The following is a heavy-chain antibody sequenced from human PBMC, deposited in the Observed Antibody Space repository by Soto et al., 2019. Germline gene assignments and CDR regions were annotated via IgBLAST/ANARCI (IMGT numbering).Heavy chain of an antibody. CDR3: AREEYDSSGYVAFDI. V-gene: IGHV1-2*02. D-gene: IGHD3-22*01. CDR2: TNPNSGGT. J-gene: IGHJ3*02. Sequence: QVQLVQSGAEVKKPGASVKVSCKASGYTFTGYYMHWVRQAPGQGLEWMGWTNPNSGGTNYAQKFQGRVTMTRDTSISTAYMELSRLRSDDTAVYYCAREEYDSSGYVAFDIWGQGTMVTVSS. CDR1: GYTFTGYY.